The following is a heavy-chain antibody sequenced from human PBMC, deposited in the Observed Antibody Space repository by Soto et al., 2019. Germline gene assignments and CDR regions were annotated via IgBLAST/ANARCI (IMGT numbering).Heavy chain of an antibody. Sequence: KPGGSLRLSCTASGFTFSEYSMSWVRQAPGKGLEWVSSITHSGTYVYYADSVKGRFTISRDSASNSLFLQMTSLRAEDTAVYLCARARGNDWYSDYWGQGTLVTVSS. J-gene: IGHJ4*02. CDR3: ARARGNDWYSDY. D-gene: IGHD5-12*01. CDR1: GFTFSEYS. V-gene: IGHV3-21*01. CDR2: ITHSGTYV.